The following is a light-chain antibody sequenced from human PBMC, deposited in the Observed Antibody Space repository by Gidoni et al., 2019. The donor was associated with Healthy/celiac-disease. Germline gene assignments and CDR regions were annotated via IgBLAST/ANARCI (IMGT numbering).Light chain of an antibody. CDR1: QSVSSY. J-gene: IGKJ4*01. V-gene: IGKV3-11*01. CDR3: QQRSNWPLT. CDR2: DAS. Sequence: EIVLTQYPATLSLSPGERATISCRASQSVSSYLACYQQKPGQAPRLLIYDASNRATGIRARFSGSWSGTYFTLTISSLEPEDFSVYYCQQRSNWPLTFGGGTKVEIK.